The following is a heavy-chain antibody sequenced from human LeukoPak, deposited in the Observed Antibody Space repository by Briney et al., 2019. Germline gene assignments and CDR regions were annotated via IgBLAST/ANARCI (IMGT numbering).Heavy chain of an antibody. Sequence: GGSLRLSCAASGFTVSDNYMSWIRQAPGKGLEWVSYISTSSSYTNNADSVRGRFTISRDNAKNSLYLQMNSLRAEDTAVYFCARADYGDYGGYYFDYWGQGTLVTVSS. D-gene: IGHD4-17*01. CDR3: ARADYGDYGGYYFDY. CDR2: ISTSSSYT. J-gene: IGHJ4*02. CDR1: GFTVSDNY. V-gene: IGHV3-11*06.